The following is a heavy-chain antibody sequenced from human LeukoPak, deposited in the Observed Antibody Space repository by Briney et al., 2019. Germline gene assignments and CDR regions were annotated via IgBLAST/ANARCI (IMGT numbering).Heavy chain of an antibody. CDR3: ASCGIRGYNSSWYGDY. J-gene: IGHJ4*02. CDR1: GFTFSSYG. V-gene: IGHV3-33*01. Sequence: GRSLRLSCAASGFTFSSYGMHWVRQAPGKGLEWVAVIWYDGSNKYYADSVKGRFTISRDNSKNTLYLQMNSLRAEDTAVYYCASCGIRGYNSSWYGDYWGQGTLVTVSS. CDR2: IWYDGSNK. D-gene: IGHD6-13*01.